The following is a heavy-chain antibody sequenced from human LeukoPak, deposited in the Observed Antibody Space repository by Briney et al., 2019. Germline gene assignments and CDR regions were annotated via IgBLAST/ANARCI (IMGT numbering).Heavy chain of an antibody. V-gene: IGHV3-21*01. CDR3: ARIRDPYGYARLDL. CDR2: TSGSSFYI. D-gene: IGHD5-18*01. J-gene: IGHJ4*02. CDR1: GFIFSSCS. Sequence: GGSLRLSCAASGFIFSSCSMNWVRQAPGKGLEWVSSTSGSSFYINYADSVRGRFTISRDNAENSVYLQMSSLRDEDTAVYYCARIRDPYGYARLDLWGQGTLVTVST.